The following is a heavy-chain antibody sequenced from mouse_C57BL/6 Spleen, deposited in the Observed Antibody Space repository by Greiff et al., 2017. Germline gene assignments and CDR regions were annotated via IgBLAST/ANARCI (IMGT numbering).Heavy chain of an antibody. J-gene: IGHJ2*01. CDR3: ARSANCDRWVYYFDY. D-gene: IGHD4-1*02. Sequence: QVQLQQPGAELVMPGASVKLSCKASGYTFTSYWMHWVKQRPGQGLEWIGEIDPSDSYTNYNQKFKGKTTLTVDKSSSTAYMQLSSLTSEDSAVYYCARSANCDRWVYYFDYWGQGTTLTVSS. CDR1: GYTFTSYW. CDR2: IDPSDSYT. V-gene: IGHV1-69*01.